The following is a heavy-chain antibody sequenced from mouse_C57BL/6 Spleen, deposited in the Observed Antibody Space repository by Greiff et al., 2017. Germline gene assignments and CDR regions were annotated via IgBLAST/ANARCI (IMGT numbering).Heavy chain of an antibody. CDR2: ISDGGSYT. Sequence: EVHLVESGGGLVKPGGSLKLSCAASGFTFSSYAMSWVRQTPEKRLEWVATISDGGSYTYYPDNVKGRFTISRDNAKNNLYLQMSHLKSEDTAMYYCARDHYDYDSSWFAYWGQGTLVTVSA. CDR3: ARDHYDYDSSWFAY. D-gene: IGHD2-4*01. V-gene: IGHV5-4*01. J-gene: IGHJ3*01. CDR1: GFTFSSYA.